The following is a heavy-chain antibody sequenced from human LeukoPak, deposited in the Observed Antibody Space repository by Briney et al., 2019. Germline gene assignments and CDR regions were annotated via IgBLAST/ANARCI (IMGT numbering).Heavy chain of an antibody. V-gene: IGHV3-23*01. J-gene: IGHJ4*02. Sequence: GGSLRLSCAVSGFSFSNYAMSWVRQFPGKGLEWVSGISGTGGNTYYADSVKGRFTISRDNSKNTLYLQMNSLRAEDTAVYYCAKGDSGSYYLGYFDYWGQGTLVTVSS. CDR3: AKGDSGSYYLGYFDY. D-gene: IGHD1-26*01. CDR1: GFSFSNYA. CDR2: ISGTGGNT.